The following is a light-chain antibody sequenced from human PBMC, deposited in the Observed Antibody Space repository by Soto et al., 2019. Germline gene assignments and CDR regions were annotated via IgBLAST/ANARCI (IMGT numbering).Light chain of an antibody. V-gene: IGKV3-20*01. CDR2: DAS. Sequence: EVVLTQSPGTLSLSPGDRATLPCRASQSIDSTFLAWYQQKPGQAPRLLIYDASSRAAGIPDRFTGSGSGTDFTLTISRLVPEDFAVYFCQQSASSPWTFGQGTKVDIK. CDR3: QQSASSPWT. J-gene: IGKJ1*01. CDR1: QSIDSTF.